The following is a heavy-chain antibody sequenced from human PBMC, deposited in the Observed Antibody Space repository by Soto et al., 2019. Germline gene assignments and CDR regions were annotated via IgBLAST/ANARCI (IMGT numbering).Heavy chain of an antibody. CDR1: GGSFSGYY. CDR2: INHSGST. J-gene: IGHJ6*02. V-gene: IGHV4-34*01. D-gene: IGHD3-10*01. CDR3: ARGGLRFGVTMVRGVTAPDV. Sequence: SETLSLTCAVYGGSFSGYYWSWIRQPPGKGLEWIGEINHSGSTNYNPSLKSRVTISVDTSKNQFSLKLSSVTAADTAVYYCARGGLRFGVTMVRGVTAPDVWGQGTTVT.